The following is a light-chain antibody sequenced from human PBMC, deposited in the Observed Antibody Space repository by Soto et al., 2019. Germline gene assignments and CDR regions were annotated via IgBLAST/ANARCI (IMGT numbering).Light chain of an antibody. Sequence: DMQMTQSPSSLSASVGDRVAITCRASQLISTYLNWYQLKPGKAPKLLIYGASSLQTGVPSRFSGSGSGTDFTLTISSLQPEDFATYYCQQSYNTPLPFGGGTKVEIK. J-gene: IGKJ4*01. CDR2: GAS. V-gene: IGKV1-39*01. CDR1: QLISTY. CDR3: QQSYNTPLP.